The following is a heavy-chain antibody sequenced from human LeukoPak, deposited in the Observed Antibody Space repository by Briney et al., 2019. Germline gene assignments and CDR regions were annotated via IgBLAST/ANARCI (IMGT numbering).Heavy chain of an antibody. CDR2: IYYSGST. CDR1: GGSISSSSYY. D-gene: IGHD3-22*01. CDR3: ARSPSKWSSDSSGLFDY. V-gene: IGHV4-39*07. J-gene: IGHJ4*02. Sequence: PSETLSLTCTVSGGSISSSSYYWGWIRQPPGKGLEWIGSIYYSGSTYYNPSLKSRVTISVDTSKNQFSLKLSSVTAADTAVYYCARSPSKWSSDSSGLFDYWGQGTLVTVSS.